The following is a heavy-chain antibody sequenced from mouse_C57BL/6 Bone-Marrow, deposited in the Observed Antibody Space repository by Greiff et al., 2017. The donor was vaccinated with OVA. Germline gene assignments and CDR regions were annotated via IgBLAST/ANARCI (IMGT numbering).Heavy chain of an antibody. Sequence: EVKLMESGGGLVQPGESLKLSCESNEYEFPSHDMSWVRKTPEKRLELVAAINSDGGSTYYPDTMERRFIISRDNTKKTLYLQMSSLRSEDTALYYCARHRAAQATSDYFDYWGQGTTLTVSS. D-gene: IGHD3-2*02. V-gene: IGHV5-2*01. J-gene: IGHJ2*01. CDR1: EYEFPSHD. CDR3: ARHRAAQATSDYFDY. CDR2: INSDGGST.